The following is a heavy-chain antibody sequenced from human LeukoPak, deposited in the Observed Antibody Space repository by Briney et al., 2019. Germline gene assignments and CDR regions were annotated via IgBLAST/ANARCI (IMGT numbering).Heavy chain of an antibody. V-gene: IGHV1-69*01. D-gene: IGHD6-13*01. CDR2: IIPILDTA. CDR1: GGTFSSYG. J-gene: IGHJ6*02. Sequence: SVKVSCKASGGTFSSYGLSWVRQAPGHGLEWMGAIIPILDTAHYAQKFQGRVTITADESTSTADMELSSLRSEDTAVYYCARRSVAAAGPLYYYYGMDVWGQGTTVTVSS. CDR3: ARRSVAAAGPLYYYYGMDV.